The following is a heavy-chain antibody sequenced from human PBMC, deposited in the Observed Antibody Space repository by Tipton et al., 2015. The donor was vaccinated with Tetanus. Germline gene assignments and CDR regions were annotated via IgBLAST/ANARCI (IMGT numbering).Heavy chain of an antibody. CDR1: GFTFSDYY. CDR2: ISSSSSTI. J-gene: IGHJ6*02. D-gene: IGHD3-3*01. V-gene: IGHV3-11*04. CDR3: ARDLLRFLEWFHRKHPDV. Sequence: SLRLSCAASGFTFSDYYMSWVRQAPGKGLEWVSYISSSSSTIYYADSVKGRFTISRDNAKNSLYLQMNSLRAEDTAVYYCARDLLRFLEWFHRKHPDVWGQGTTVTVSS.